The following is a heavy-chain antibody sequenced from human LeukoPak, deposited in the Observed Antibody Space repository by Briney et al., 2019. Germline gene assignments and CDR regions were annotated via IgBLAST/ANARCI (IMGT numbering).Heavy chain of an antibody. CDR3: ARDYVGDNWFDP. D-gene: IGHD3-16*01. J-gene: IGHJ5*02. V-gene: IGHV1-2*02. CDR2: INPNSGDT. Sequence: ASVKVSCKASGYTFIVYHMHWVRQAPGQGLEWMGWINPNSGDTNFAQKFQGRVTMTRDTSISTAYMELSRLRSDDTAVYYCARDYVGDNWFDPWGQGTLVTVSS. CDR1: GYTFIVYH.